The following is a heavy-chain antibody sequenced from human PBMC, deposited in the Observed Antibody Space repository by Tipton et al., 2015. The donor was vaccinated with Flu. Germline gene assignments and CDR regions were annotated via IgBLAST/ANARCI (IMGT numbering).Heavy chain of an antibody. D-gene: IGHD2-15*01. CDR3: VRDLYCTGGSCP. CDR2: TRNKANSYTT. Sequence: QLVQSGGGLVQPGGSLRLSCAASGFTFSDYYMDWVRQAPGKGLEWVGRTRNKANSYTTEYAASVKGRFTISRDDSKNSLYLQMNSLKTEDTAVYYCVRDLYCTGGSCPWGQGTLVPVSS. J-gene: IGHJ5*02. V-gene: IGHV3-72*01. CDR1: GFTFSDYY.